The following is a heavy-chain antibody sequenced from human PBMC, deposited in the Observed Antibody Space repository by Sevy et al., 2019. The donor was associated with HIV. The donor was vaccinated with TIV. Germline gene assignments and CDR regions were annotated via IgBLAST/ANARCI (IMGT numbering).Heavy chain of an antibody. V-gene: IGHV1-69*13. D-gene: IGHD3-9*01. CDR2: IIPIFGTA. J-gene: IGHJ4*02. CDR1: GGTFSSYA. CDR3: ARSRILTAPFDY. Sequence: SVKVSCKASGGTFSSYAISWVRQAPGQGLEWMGGIIPIFGTANYAQKFQGRVTITADESTSTAYMELSSLRSEDTAVYYCARSRILTAPFDYWGQGTLVTVSS.